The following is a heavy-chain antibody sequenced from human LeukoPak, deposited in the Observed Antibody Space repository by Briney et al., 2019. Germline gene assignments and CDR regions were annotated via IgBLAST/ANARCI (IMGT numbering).Heavy chain of an antibody. D-gene: IGHD6-19*01. V-gene: IGHV1-18*01. J-gene: IGHJ4*02. Sequence: ASVKVSCKASGYSFTSYAISWVRQAPGQGLEWMGWINTYNGNTNYPQNLQGRVTVTTDTSTTTAYMELRSLRSDDTAVYSCARDLHDTSGCSVYWGQGTLVTVSS. CDR2: INTYNGNT. CDR1: GYSFTSYA. CDR3: ARDLHDTSGCSVY.